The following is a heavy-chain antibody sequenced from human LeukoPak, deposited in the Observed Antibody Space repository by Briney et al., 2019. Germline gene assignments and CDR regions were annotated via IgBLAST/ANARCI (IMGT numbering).Heavy chain of an antibody. CDR2: MHYSGIT. CDR1: GGSISSYY. V-gene: IGHV4-59*01. D-gene: IGHD1-26*01. CDR3: AREGGSYYFDY. Sequence: PSETLSLTCTVSGGSISSYYWSRIRQSPGKGLEYIGYMHYSGITNYNPSLKSRVTIALDTSKNQFSLKLSSVSAADTAVYYCAREGGSYYFDYWGQGTLVTVSS. J-gene: IGHJ4*02.